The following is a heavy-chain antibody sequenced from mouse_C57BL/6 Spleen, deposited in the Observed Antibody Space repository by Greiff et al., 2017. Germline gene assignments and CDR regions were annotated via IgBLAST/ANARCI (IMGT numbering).Heavy chain of an antibody. CDR2: IYPGDGDT. V-gene: IGHV1-82*01. CDR3: AHSYAIDY. CDR1: GYAFSSSW. J-gene: IGHJ4*01. Sequence: VQLQQSGPELVKPGASVKISCKASGYAFSSSWMNWVKQRPGKGLEWIGRIYPGDGDTNYNGKFKGKATLTADKSSSTAYMQLSSLTSEYSAVYFCAHSYAIDYWGQETSVTVSS.